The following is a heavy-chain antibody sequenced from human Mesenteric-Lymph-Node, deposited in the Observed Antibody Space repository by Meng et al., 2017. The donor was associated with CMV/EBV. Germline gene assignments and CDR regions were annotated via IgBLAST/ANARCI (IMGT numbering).Heavy chain of an antibody. D-gene: IGHD3-22*01. Sequence: GESLKISCAASGFTFSSYGMHWVRQAPGKGLEWVAFIRYDGSNKYYADSVKGRFTISRDNSKNTLYLQMNSLRAEDTAVYHCVKDRYYDSSGYNYRTGDYWGQGALVTVSS. CDR1: GFTFSSYG. V-gene: IGHV3-30*02. CDR2: IRYDGSNK. J-gene: IGHJ4*02. CDR3: VKDRYYDSSGYNYRTGDY.